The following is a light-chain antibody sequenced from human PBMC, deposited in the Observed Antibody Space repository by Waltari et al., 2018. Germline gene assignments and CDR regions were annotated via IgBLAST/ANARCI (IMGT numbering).Light chain of an antibody. CDR2: AAS. J-gene: IGKJ5*01. Sequence: DIQMTQSPSSASASVGDRVTITCRVSQGISSSLAWYQQKPGKAPKLLISAASNLRSGVPSRFSGSGSGTNFTLTISSLQPEDFATYFCQQATSFPITFGQGTRLEIK. V-gene: IGKV1-12*01. CDR1: QGISSS. CDR3: QQATSFPIT.